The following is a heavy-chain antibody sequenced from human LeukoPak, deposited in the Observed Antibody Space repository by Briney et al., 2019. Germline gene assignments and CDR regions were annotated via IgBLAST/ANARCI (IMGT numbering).Heavy chain of an antibody. J-gene: IGHJ4*02. CDR3: ARGYGDYEEYFDH. V-gene: IGHV3-30*04. Sequence: PGGSLRLSCAASGFTFSSYAMSWVRQAPGKGLEWVAVISYDGSNKYYADSVKGRFTISRDKAKNSLYLQMNSLRAEDTAVYYCARGYGDYEEYFDHWGQGILVTVSS. CDR1: GFTFSSYA. D-gene: IGHD4-17*01. CDR2: ISYDGSNK.